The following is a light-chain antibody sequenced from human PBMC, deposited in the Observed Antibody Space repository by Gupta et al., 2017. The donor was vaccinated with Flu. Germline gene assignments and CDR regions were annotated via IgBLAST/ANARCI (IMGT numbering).Light chain of an antibody. Sequence: TNSWTGTSSDVGGYYIVSWYQQNPGQATNLFIYEVDRRPSGVSDRFSGSKSGTTASLTTTGLQAEDESGYYFCSFAGSPTLYVRGTGPRLTV. CDR1: SSDVGGYYI. J-gene: IGLJ1*01. CDR2: EVD. V-gene: IGLV2-23*02. CDR3: CSFAGSPTLYV.